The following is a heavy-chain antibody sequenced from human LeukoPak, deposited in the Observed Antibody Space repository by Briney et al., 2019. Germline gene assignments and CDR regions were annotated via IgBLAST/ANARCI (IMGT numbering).Heavy chain of an antibody. Sequence: GGSLRLSCAASGFTFRGSWMAWVRQAPGKELEWVGNIKEDGGVKNYVDSVKGRFTTSRDNARNSLYLQMHSLRADDTAVYYCARDSGYNAFDIWGQGTVVTVSS. J-gene: IGHJ3*02. CDR3: ARDSGYNAFDI. CDR1: GFTFRGSW. CDR2: IKEDGGVK. D-gene: IGHD5-18*01. V-gene: IGHV3-7*01.